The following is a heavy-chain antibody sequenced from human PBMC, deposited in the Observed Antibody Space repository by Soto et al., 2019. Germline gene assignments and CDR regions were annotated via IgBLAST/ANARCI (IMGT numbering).Heavy chain of an antibody. V-gene: IGHV3-23*01. CDR3: AKPAVLEWLLLSHFDY. CDR1: GFTFSSYA. Sequence: PGGSLRLSCAASGFTFSSYAMSWVRQAPGKGLEWVSAISGSGGSTYYADSVKGRFTISRDNSKNTLYLQMNSLRAEDTAVYYCAKPAVLEWLLLSHFDYWGQGTLVTVSS. D-gene: IGHD3-3*01. J-gene: IGHJ4*02. CDR2: ISGSGGST.